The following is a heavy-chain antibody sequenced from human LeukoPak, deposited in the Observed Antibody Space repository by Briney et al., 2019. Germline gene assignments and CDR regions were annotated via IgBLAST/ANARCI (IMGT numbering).Heavy chain of an antibody. CDR3: ARESESSGWYDY. CDR1: GFTFHDYA. V-gene: IGHV3-43*02. J-gene: IGHJ4*02. CDR2: ISGDGGST. D-gene: IGHD6-19*01. Sequence: SGGSLRLSCAAPGFTFHDYAIHWVRQAPGKGLEWVSLISGDGGSTFYADSVKGRFTISRDNSKNSLYLQMNSLRSDDTALYYCARESESSGWYDYWGQGTLVTVSS.